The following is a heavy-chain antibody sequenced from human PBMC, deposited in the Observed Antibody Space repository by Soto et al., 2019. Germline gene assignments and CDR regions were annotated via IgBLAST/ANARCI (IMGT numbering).Heavy chain of an antibody. CDR2: IYYTGST. Sequence: PSETLSLTCTVSGGSISGFYWNWIRQPPGKGLEWIGNIYYTGSTNYKPSLKSRVTISVDTSKNQFSLKLNSVTAADTAVYYCARPGAAGAFDIWGQGTMVT. CDR3: ARPGAAGAFDI. J-gene: IGHJ3*02. V-gene: IGHV4-59*08. CDR1: GGSISGFY. D-gene: IGHD1-26*01.